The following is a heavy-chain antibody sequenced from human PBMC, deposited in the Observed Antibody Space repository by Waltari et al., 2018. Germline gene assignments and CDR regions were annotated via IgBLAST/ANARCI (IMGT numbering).Heavy chain of an antibody. CDR2: ISSGGSP. Sequence: QLQLQESGPGLVEPSETLSLTCTVSGDSISGSNYYWGWIRQPPGKGLGWIGCISSGGSPYYNPSLKSRVTISVDTSKNQFSLKLNSVTAADAAVYFCARDRPGTISSFDPWGQGTLVTVSS. V-gene: IGHV4-39*07. CDR1: GDSISGSNYY. D-gene: IGHD6-6*01. J-gene: IGHJ5*02. CDR3: ARDRPGTISSFDP.